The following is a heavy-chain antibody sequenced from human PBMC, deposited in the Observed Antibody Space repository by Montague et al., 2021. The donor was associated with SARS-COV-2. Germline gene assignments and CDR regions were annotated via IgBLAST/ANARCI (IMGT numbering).Heavy chain of an antibody. V-gene: IGHV6-1*01. CDR3: ARRDTSGWLTFDY. Sequence: CAISGDSVSSSTVAWNWLRQSPSRGLEWLGRTYFRSSFYNDYALSVKSRLNIQPDLAKNQFSLQLTSVTPEDTAIYYCARRDTSGWLTFDYWGQGILVTVSS. CDR1: GDSVSSSTVA. J-gene: IGHJ4*02. CDR2: TYFRSSFYN. D-gene: IGHD6-19*01.